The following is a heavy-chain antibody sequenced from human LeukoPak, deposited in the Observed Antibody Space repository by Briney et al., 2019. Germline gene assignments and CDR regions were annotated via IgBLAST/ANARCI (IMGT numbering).Heavy chain of an antibody. Sequence: SETLSLTCTGSGVSIMVSNWWIWVRQSPGQGLGWIGEVYHDGNSNYNPSLKSRVTISVDKPKNQFSLNLHSVTAADTAVYFCARDRDTVPHQPHYWGQGTLVTVSS. CDR1: GVSIMVSNW. V-gene: IGHV4-4*02. J-gene: IGHJ4*02. CDR2: VYHDGNS. D-gene: IGHD2-2*01. CDR3: ARDRDTVPHQPHY.